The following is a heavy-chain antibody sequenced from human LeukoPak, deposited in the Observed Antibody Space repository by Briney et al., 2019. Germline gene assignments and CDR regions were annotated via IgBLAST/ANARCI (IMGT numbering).Heavy chain of an antibody. Sequence: ASVKVSCKASGGTFSSYAISWVRQAPGQGLEWMGRIIPILGIANYAQKFQGRVTFTADKSTSTAYMELSSLRAEDTAVYYCARDRRSRVYDYWGQGTLVTVSS. V-gene: IGHV1-69*04. CDR3: ARDRRSRVYDY. J-gene: IGHJ4*02. D-gene: IGHD5-24*01. CDR2: IIPILGIA. CDR1: GGTFSSYA.